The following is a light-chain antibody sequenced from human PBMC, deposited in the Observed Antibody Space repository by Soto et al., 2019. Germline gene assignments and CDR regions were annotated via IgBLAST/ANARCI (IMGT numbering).Light chain of an antibody. CDR3: QQYGSSPPYT. V-gene: IGKV3D-20*01. CDR2: DAS. Sequence: EIVLTQSPATMSLSPGERDTLSCGASQSVSNSYLAWYQQKPGLAPRLLIYDASSRATGIPDRFSGSGSGTDFTLTISSLEPEDFAGYYWQQYGSSPPYTFGQGTKLEIK. CDR1: QSVSNSY. J-gene: IGKJ2*01.